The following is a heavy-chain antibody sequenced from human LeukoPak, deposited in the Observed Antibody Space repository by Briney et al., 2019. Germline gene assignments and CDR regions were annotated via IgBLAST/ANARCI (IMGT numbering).Heavy chain of an antibody. Sequence: GGSLRLSCAASGFTFSSYGMHWVRQAPGKGLEWVAFIRYDGSNKYYADSVKGRFTISRDNSKNTLYLQMNSLRAEDTAVYYCAKDLRAGTSPYYFDYWGQGTLVTVSS. CDR2: IRYDGSNK. J-gene: IGHJ4*02. CDR3: AKDLRAGTSPYYFDY. D-gene: IGHD6-19*01. V-gene: IGHV3-30*02. CDR1: GFTFSSYG.